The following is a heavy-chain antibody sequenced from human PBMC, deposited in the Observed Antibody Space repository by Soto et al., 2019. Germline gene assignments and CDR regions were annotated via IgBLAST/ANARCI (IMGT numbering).Heavy chain of an antibody. V-gene: IGHV1-24*01. J-gene: IGHJ5*02. CDR1: GYTLTDLS. CDR3: ATGPISIFGVVLPNWFDP. CDR2: FDPEDGGT. D-gene: IGHD3-3*01. Sequence: ASVKVSCKVSGYTLTDLSMHWVRQAPGKGLEWMGVFDPEDGGTIYAQKFQGRVTMTEETSTDTAYMELSSLRSEDTAVYYCATGPISIFGVVLPNWFDPWGQGTLVTVSS.